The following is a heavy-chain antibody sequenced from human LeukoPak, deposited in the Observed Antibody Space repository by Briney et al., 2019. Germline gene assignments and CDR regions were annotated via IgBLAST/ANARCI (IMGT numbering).Heavy chain of an antibody. Sequence: GGSLRLSCAASGFTFSDYYMSWIRQAPGKGLEWVSYISSSSSTIYYADSVKGRFTISRDNAKNSLYLQMNSLRAEDTAVYYCARKIGRDGYNTGYYYYMDVWGKGTTVTISS. J-gene: IGHJ6*03. CDR1: GFTFSDYY. V-gene: IGHV3-11*04. CDR2: ISSSSSTI. CDR3: ARKIGRDGYNTGYYYYMDV. D-gene: IGHD5-24*01.